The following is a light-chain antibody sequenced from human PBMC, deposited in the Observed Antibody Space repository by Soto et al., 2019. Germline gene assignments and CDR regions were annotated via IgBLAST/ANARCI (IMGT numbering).Light chain of an antibody. J-gene: IGKJ3*01. CDR2: AAS. CDR3: QKYSSVPV. Sequence: DIQMTQSPTSLSASVGDRVTITCRASQGIRNFVACYQQKPGKAPKLLIYAASTLQSGVPSRFSGSGSGTDFTLTINSLQPEDLATYSCQKYSSVPVFGPGTKVEIK. CDR1: QGIRNF. V-gene: IGKV1-27*01.